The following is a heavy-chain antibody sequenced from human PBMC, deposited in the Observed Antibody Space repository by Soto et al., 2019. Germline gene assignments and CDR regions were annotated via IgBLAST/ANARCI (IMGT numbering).Heavy chain of an antibody. CDR3: ARGRIAARPRYSYYYGMDV. D-gene: IGHD6-6*01. J-gene: IGHJ6*02. V-gene: IGHV3-30-3*01. CDR1: GFTFSSYA. Sequence: PGGSLRLSCAASGFTFSSYAMHGVRQAPGKGLEWVAVISYDGSNKYYADSVKGRFTISRDNSKNTLYLQMNSLRAEDTAVYYCARGRIAARPRYSYYYGMDVWGQGTTVTVSS. CDR2: ISYDGSNK.